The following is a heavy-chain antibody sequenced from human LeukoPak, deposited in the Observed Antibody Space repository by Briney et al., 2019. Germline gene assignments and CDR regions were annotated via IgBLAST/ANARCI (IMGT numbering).Heavy chain of an antibody. J-gene: IGHJ4*02. D-gene: IGHD3-10*01. CDR3: ARRKRNYYGSGSYYPLDY. V-gene: IGHV5-51*01. CDR1: GYSFTSYW. CDR2: IYPVDSDT. Sequence: GESLKISRQGSGYSFTSYWIGWVRQIPGKGLEWMGMIYPVDSDTRYSPSFRGQVTISADKPISTGYLQWSSLKASDTAMYYCARRKRNYYGSGSYYPLDYWGQGTLVTVSS.